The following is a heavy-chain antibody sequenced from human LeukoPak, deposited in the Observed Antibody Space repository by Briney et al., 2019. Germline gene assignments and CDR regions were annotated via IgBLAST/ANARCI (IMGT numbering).Heavy chain of an antibody. D-gene: IGHD6-19*01. CDR1: GFTFSSYA. CDR2: ISGSGGST. CDR3: ADSSGWYGEIDY. Sequence: GSLRLSCAASGFTFSSYAMSWVRQAPGKGLEWVSAISGSGGSTYYADSVKGRFTISRDNSKNTLYLQMNSLRAEDTAVYYCADSSGWYGEIDYWGQGTLVTVSS. J-gene: IGHJ4*02. V-gene: IGHV3-23*01.